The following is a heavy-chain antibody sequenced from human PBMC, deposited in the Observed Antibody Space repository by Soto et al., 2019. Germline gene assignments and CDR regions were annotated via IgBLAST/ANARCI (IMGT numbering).Heavy chain of an antibody. D-gene: IGHD3-3*01. CDR1: GDSISSNNYY. J-gene: IGHJ4*02. CDR3: ARHKILERVFDY. V-gene: IGHV4-39*01. CDR2: IYYRGSS. Sequence: KPSETLSLTCTVSGDSISSNNYYWGWIRQPPGKGLEWVGNIYYRGSSYYIPSLQSRVIMSVDTSKNQFSLKLSSVSAADTAVYYCARHKILERVFDYWGQGTQVTVSS.